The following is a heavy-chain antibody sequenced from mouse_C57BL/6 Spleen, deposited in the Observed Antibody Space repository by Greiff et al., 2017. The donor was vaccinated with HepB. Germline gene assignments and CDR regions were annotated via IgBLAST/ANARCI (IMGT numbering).Heavy chain of an antibody. CDR3: ASSQPYGSSYAGDY. J-gene: IGHJ2*01. CDR1: GYTFTDYY. V-gene: IGHV1-26*01. Sequence: EVQLQQSGPELVKPGASVKISCKASGYTFTDYYMNWVKQSHGKSLEWIGDINPNNGGTSYNQKFKGKVTLTVDKSSSTAYMELRSLTSEDSAVYYCASSQPYGSSYAGDYWGQGTTLTVSS. CDR2: INPNNGGT. D-gene: IGHD1-1*01.